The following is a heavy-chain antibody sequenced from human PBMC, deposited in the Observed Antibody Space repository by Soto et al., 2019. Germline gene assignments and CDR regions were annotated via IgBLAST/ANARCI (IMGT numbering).Heavy chain of an antibody. J-gene: IGHJ3*02. D-gene: IGHD3-16*01. CDR2: ISSSSSYI. Sequence: GGSLRLSCAASGFTFGSYSMNWVRQAPGKGLEWVSSISSSSSYIYYADSVKGRFTISRDNAKNSLYLQMNSLRAEDTAVYYCAYVGGVGASDAFDIWGQGTMVTVSS. CDR1: GFTFGSYS. CDR3: AYVGGVGASDAFDI. V-gene: IGHV3-21*01.